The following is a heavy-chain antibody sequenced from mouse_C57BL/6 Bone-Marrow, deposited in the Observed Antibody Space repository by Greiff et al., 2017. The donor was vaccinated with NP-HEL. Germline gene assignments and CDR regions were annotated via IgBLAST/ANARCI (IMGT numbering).Heavy chain of an antibody. CDR2: IDPSDSET. D-gene: IGHD1-1*01. V-gene: IGHV1-52*01. J-gene: IGHJ1*03. CDR3: ARGIYYWDIDV. CDR1: GYTFTSYW. Sequence: VQLQQPGAELVRPGSSVKLSCKASGYTFTSYWMHWVKQRPIQGLEWIGNIDPSDSETHYNQKFKDKATLTVDKSSSTAYMQLSSLTSEDSAVYYCARGIYYWDIDVWGTGTTVTVSS.